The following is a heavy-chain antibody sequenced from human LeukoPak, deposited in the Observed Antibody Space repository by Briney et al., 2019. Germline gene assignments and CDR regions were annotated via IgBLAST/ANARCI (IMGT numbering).Heavy chain of an antibody. J-gene: IGHJ4*02. CDR3: VQTTGRPGFDY. Sequence: PSETLSLPCTTSGVSISRFYWSWVRQPPGKGLEWIGNIYSGVPTYFNPSLKSRVIISVDTSKNQFSLNLTSVTAADTAMYYCVQTTGRPGFDYWGQGILVTVSS. CDR1: GVSISRFY. CDR2: IYSGVPT. D-gene: IGHD1-1*01. V-gene: IGHV4-4*09.